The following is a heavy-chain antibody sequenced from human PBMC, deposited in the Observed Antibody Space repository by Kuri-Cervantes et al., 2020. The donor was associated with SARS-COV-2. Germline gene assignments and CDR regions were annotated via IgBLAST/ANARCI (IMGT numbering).Heavy chain of an antibody. J-gene: IGHJ5*02. V-gene: IGHV3-11*01. CDR1: GFSFSDYY. D-gene: IGHD3-3*01. CDR3: AREGHYDFWSGYYEGYWFDP. Sequence: GGSLRLSCAASGFSFSDYYMMWVRQAPGKGLQWVAYISDRGTTTYYADSVKGRFTISRDNAKNSLYLQMNSLRAEDTALYYCAREGHYDFWSGYYEGYWFDPWGQGTLVTVSS. CDR2: ISDRGTTT.